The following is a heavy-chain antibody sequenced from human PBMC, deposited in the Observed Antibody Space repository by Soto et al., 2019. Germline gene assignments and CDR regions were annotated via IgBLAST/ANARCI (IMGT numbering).Heavy chain of an antibody. CDR2: IYYSGST. CDR3: ARRVPAAFWFDP. CDR1: GGFISSYY. J-gene: IGHJ5*02. V-gene: IGHV4-59*08. Sequence: QVQLQESGPGLVKPSETLSLSCTVSGGFISSYYWSWIRQPPGKGLEWIGYIYYSGSTNYNPSLKSRVTISVDTSKNQFXLKLSSXTAADTAVYYCARRVPAAFWFDPWGQGTLVTVSS. D-gene: IGHD2-2*01.